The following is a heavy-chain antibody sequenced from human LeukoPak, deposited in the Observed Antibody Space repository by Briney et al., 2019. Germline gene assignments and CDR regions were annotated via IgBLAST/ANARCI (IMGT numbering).Heavy chain of an antibody. J-gene: IGHJ4*02. CDR1: GFNFSGYE. V-gene: IGHV3-48*03. CDR2: ISSRGDSR. Sequence: PGGSLRLSCAASGFNFSGYEMNWVRQAAGKGLEWVSYISSRGDSRHYADSVRGRFVISRDNAKNSLYLQMNSLRAEDTAVYYCARDLYGSGSYDYWGQGTLVTVSS. CDR3: ARDLYGSGSYDY. D-gene: IGHD3-10*01.